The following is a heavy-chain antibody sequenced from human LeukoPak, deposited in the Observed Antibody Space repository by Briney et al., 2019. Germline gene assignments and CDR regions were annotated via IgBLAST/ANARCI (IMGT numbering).Heavy chain of an antibody. CDR1: GFTFSSYA. D-gene: IGHD3-22*01. J-gene: IGHJ5*02. Sequence: GRSLRLSCAASGFTFSSYAMSWVRQAPGKGLEWVSAISGSGGSTYYADSVKGRFTISRDNSKNTLYLQMNSLRAEDTAVYYCAKGCTMILVCDRFDPWGQGTLVTVSS. CDR3: AKGCTMILVCDRFDP. V-gene: IGHV3-23*01. CDR2: ISGSGGST.